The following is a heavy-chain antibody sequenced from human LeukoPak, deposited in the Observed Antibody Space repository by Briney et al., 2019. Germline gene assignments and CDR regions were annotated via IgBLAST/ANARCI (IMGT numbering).Heavy chain of an antibody. D-gene: IGHD4-17*01. V-gene: IGHV3-64*01. Sequence: QPGGSLRLSCAASGFTFSSYAMHWVRQAPGKGLEYVSAISSNGGSTYYANSVKGRFTISRDNSKNTLYLQMGSLRAEDMAVYYCARYGDYDLYDYWGQGTLVTVSS. CDR2: ISSNGGST. CDR1: GFTFSSYA. CDR3: ARYGDYDLYDY. J-gene: IGHJ4*02.